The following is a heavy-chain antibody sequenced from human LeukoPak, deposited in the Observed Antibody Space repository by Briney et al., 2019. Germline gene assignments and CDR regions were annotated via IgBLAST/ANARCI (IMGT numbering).Heavy chain of an antibody. V-gene: IGHV1-2*02. CDR1: GYTFTGYY. CDR3: ARDLNLAYCGGDCYSDY. J-gene: IGHJ4*02. Sequence: GASVKVSCKASGYTFTGYYMHWVRQAPGQGLEWMGWINPNSGGTNYAQKFQGRVTMTRDTSISTAYMELSRLRSDDTAVYYCARDLNLAYCGGDCYSDYWGQGTLATVSS. CDR2: INPNSGGT. D-gene: IGHD2-21*01.